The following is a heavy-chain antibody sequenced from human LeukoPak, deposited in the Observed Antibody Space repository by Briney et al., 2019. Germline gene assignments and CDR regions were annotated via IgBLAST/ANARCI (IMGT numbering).Heavy chain of an antibody. Sequence: SGTLSLTCTVSGGSISSYYWSWIRQPPGKGLEWIGYIYYSGSTNYNPSLKSRVTISVDTSKNQFSLKLSSVTATDTAVYYCARGSNNHYWGQGTLVTVSS. J-gene: IGHJ4*02. CDR2: IYYSGST. V-gene: IGHV4-59*01. D-gene: IGHD1-14*01. CDR1: GGSISSYY. CDR3: ARGSNNHY.